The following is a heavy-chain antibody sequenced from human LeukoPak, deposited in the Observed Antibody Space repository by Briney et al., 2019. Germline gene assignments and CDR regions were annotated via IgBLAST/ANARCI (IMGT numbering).Heavy chain of an antibody. CDR2: IYYSGST. Sequence: SETLSLTCNVSGGSISGYHWSWIRQPPGKGLEWIGYIYYSGSTNYNPSLKSRVTISVDTSKNQFSLKLSSVTAADTAVYYCARALGPIRILVTAIPVHFDYWGQGTLVTVSS. CDR1: GGSISGYH. CDR3: ARALGPIRILVTAIPVHFDY. D-gene: IGHD2-21*02. J-gene: IGHJ4*02. V-gene: IGHV4-59*01.